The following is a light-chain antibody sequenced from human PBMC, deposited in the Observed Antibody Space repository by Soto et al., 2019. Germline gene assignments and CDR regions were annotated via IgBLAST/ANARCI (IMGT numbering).Light chain of an antibody. J-gene: IGLJ3*02. V-gene: IGLV2-14*01. CDR2: EVS. CDR3: SSYTSSSTLL. Sequence: QSALTQPASVSGSPGQSITISCTGTSSDIGGYNYVSWYQQHPGEVPKLIIYEVSDRPAGVSHRFSGSKSGNTASLAISGLQAEDEADYYCSSYTSSSTLLFGGGTKVTVL. CDR1: SSDIGGYNY.